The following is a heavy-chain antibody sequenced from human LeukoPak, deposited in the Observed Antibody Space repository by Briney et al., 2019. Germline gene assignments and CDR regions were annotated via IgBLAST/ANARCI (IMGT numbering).Heavy chain of an antibody. D-gene: IGHD3-10*01. CDR1: GYSFTSYW. Sequence: GESLKISCKGSGYSFTSYWIGWVRQMPGKGLEWMGIIYPGDSDTRYSPSFQGQVTISADKSISTAYLQWSSLKASDTAMYYRARRARNYYYGSGSPFDYWGQGTLVTVSS. CDR2: IYPGDSDT. V-gene: IGHV5-51*01. J-gene: IGHJ4*02. CDR3: ARRARNYYYGSGSPFDY.